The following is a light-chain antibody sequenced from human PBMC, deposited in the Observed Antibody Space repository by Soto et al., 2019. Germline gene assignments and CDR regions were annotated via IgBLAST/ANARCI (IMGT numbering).Light chain of an antibody. V-gene: IGLV1-44*01. CDR3: CSYAGGYTHAV. Sequence: QSVLTQPPSASGTPGQRVTISCSGSGSNIGSHTVSWYQQLPGTAPNLLIYSNDQRPSGVPDRFSGSKSGNTASLTISGLQAEDEADYYCCSYAGGYTHAVFGGGTKLTVL. CDR2: SND. CDR1: GSNIGSHT. J-gene: IGLJ2*01.